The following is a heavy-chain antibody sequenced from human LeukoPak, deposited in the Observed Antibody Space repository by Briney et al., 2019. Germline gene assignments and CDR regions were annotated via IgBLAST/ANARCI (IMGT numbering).Heavy chain of an antibody. CDR3: ARPYGGNSNFDS. Sequence: SETLSLICTVSGDSISSSGYYWGWIRQPPGKGLEWIGSIYYSGNTYYNPSLKSRVTMSVDTSKNQFSLNLSSVTAADTAVYYCARPYGGNSNFDSWGQGTLVTVSS. CDR2: IYYSGNT. V-gene: IGHV4-39*01. D-gene: IGHD4-23*01. J-gene: IGHJ4*02. CDR1: GDSISSSGYY.